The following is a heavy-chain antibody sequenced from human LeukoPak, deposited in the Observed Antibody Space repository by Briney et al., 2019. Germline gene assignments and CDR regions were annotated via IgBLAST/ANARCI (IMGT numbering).Heavy chain of an antibody. V-gene: IGHV3-21*01. CDR2: ISSSSSYI. D-gene: IGHD3-22*01. J-gene: IGHJ4*02. CDR3: ARDRNYYYDSSGYYTAFDC. CDR1: GFTFSSYS. Sequence: TGGSLRLSCAGSGFTFSSYSMNWVRQAPGKGLEWVSSISSSSSYIYYADSVKGRFNISRDNAKNSLYLQMNSLRAEDTAVYYCARDRNYYYDSSGYYTAFDCWGQGTLVTVSS.